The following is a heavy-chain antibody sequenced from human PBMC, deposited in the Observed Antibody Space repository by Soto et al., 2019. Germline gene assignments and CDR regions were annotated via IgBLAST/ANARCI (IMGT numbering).Heavy chain of an antibody. Sequence: GGSLILSCAASGFTFSSYAMSWVRQAPGKGLEWVSAISGSGGSTYYADSVKGRFTISRANSKNTLYLQMNSLRAEDTAVYYCAKAGLRSSSSCLYNGFDPWGQATLVPVSS. CDR2: ISGSGGST. J-gene: IGHJ5*02. CDR1: GFTFSSYA. CDR3: AKAGLRSSSSCLYNGFDP. D-gene: IGHD2-2*01. V-gene: IGHV3-23*01.